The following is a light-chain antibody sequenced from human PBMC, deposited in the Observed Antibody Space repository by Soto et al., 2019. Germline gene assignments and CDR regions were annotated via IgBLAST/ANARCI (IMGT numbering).Light chain of an antibody. V-gene: IGLV1-44*01. CDR3: ATWDASLHGWV. CDR2: HDN. J-gene: IGLJ2*01. Sequence: QAVVTQPPSASGTPGQRVTMSCSGSRSNIGSYTVNWYQQLPGTAPKLLMNHDNQRPSGVPDRFSGSKSGTSASLAISGLQSEDEADYYCATWDASLHGWVFGGGTQLTVL. CDR1: RSNIGSYT.